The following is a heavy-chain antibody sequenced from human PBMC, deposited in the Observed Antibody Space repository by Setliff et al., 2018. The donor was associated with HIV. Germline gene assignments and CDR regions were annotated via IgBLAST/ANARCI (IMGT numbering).Heavy chain of an antibody. CDR1: GYTFSGYY. Sequence: ASVKVSCKASGYTFSGYYIHWVRQAPGQGLEWMGWINPNNGDTKYAQKFQGWVTMTRDTSISTAYMELSRLRSEDTAVYYCAKVRDYGSGSYYNWYFDLWGRGTRVTVSS. V-gene: IGHV1-2*04. CDR2: INPNNGDT. D-gene: IGHD3-10*01. CDR3: AKVRDYGSGSYYNWYFDL. J-gene: IGHJ2*01.